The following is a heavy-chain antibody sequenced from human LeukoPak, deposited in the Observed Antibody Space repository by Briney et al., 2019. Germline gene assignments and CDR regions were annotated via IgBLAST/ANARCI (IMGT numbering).Heavy chain of an antibody. CDR3: AKDRMVRGVIPYYSDY. Sequence: PGGSLRLSCAASGFTFSSYAMSWVRQAPGKGLEWVSSISGSGSSTYFADSVKGRFTISRDSSKNTLYLQMNSLRAEDTAVYYCAKDRMVRGVIPYYSDYWGQGTLVTVSS. CDR1: GFTFSSYA. V-gene: IGHV3-23*01. D-gene: IGHD3-10*01. J-gene: IGHJ4*02. CDR2: ISGSGSST.